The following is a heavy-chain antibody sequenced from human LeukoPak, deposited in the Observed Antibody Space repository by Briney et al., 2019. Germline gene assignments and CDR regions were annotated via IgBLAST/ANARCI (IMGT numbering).Heavy chain of an antibody. Sequence: PSETLSLTCTVSGGSISSSDCYWGCIRQSPGKGLEWIGTISDSGSTYYNPSLKSRVIISVDTSKNQFSLKLSSVTAADTAVYYCVRHCCSAPSKRTFDIWGQGTLVTVSS. CDR2: ISDSGST. D-gene: IGHD2-15*01. J-gene: IGHJ3*02. CDR3: VRHCCSAPSKRTFDI. V-gene: IGHV4-39*01. CDR1: GGSISSSDCY.